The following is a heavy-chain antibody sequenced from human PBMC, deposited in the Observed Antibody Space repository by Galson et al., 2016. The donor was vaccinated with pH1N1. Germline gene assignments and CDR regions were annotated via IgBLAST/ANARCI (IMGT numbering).Heavy chain of an antibody. CDR3: TRDLGRLRDY. D-gene: IGHD1-26*01. CDR1: GYTFTKYY. CDR2: IDPSGGGI. J-gene: IGHJ4*02. Sequence: SVKVSCKASGYTFTKYYFHWVRQAPGQGLEWMGVIDPSGGGITYAQKFQGRGTMTRDTSTSTVYMELSSLKSEDTAVYYCTRDLGRLRDYWGQGTLVTVSP. V-gene: IGHV1-46*03.